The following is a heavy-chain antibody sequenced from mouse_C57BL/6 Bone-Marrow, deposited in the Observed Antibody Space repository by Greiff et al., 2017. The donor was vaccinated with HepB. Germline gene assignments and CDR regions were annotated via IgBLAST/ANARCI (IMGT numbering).Heavy chain of an antibody. CDR2: IHPSDSDT. D-gene: IGHD2-5*01. V-gene: IGHV1-74*01. J-gene: IGHJ4*01. CDR3: SIYCSNYDYAMDY. CDR1: GYTFTSYW. Sequence: QVQLQQPGAELVKPGASVKVSCKASGYTFTSYWMYWVKQRPGQGLEWIGRIHPSDSDTNYNQKFKGKAALPVDKSSSTAYMQLIRLTSEDSAVSYCSIYCSNYDYAMDYWGQGTSVTVSS.